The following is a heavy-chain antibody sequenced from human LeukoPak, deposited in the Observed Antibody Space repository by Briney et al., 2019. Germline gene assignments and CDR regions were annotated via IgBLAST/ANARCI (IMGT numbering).Heavy chain of an antibody. CDR2: IYYSGST. CDR1: GGSISSSRYY. Sequence: ASETLSLTCTVSGGSISSSRYYWGWLRQPPGKGLEWIGSIYYSGSTYYHPARKSQLTICVKTSKNHFSLKLSSVTAADTAVYYCARLSGWYEVGYWGQGTLVTVSS. J-gene: IGHJ4*02. D-gene: IGHD6-19*01. CDR3: ARLSGWYEVGY. V-gene: IGHV4-39*02.